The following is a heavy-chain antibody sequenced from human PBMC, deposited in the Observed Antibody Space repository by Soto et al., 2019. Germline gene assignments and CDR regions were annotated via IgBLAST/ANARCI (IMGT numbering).Heavy chain of an antibody. Sequence: SGPTLVNPTQTLTLTCTFSGFSLSTSGVGVGWIRQPPGKALEWLALIYWDDDKRYSPSLKSRLTITKDTSKNQVVLTMTNMDPVDTATYYCALNWPMELRGLSDGGWFDPWGQGTLVTVSS. CDR1: GFSLSTSGVG. V-gene: IGHV2-5*02. CDR2: IYWDDDK. J-gene: IGHJ5*02. CDR3: ALNWPMELRGLSDGGWFDP. D-gene: IGHD1-7*01.